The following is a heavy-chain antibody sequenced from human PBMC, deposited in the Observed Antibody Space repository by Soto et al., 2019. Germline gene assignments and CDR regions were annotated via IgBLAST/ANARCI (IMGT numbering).Heavy chain of an antibody. J-gene: IGHJ4*02. V-gene: IGHV1-3*01. CDR2: INVAKGNT. CDR3: AREAGRRSYYDY. CDR1: AYTSNNYA. D-gene: IGHD6-19*01. Sequence: ASVKVSCNASAYTSNNYAINSAHPAPGQRLKWPAWINVAKGNTRYIQQFQGRVTITTVTSASTAFMDLTNQISEDTAVYSCAREAGRRSYYDYWGQGTLVTVSS.